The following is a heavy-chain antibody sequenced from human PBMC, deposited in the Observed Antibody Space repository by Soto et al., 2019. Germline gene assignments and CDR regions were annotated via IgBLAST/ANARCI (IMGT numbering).Heavy chain of an antibody. J-gene: IGHJ5*02. V-gene: IGHV3-30*03. CDR1: GFTFSSYG. D-gene: IGHD6-13*01. Sequence: GGSLILSCAASGFTFSSYGMHWVRQAPGKGLEWVAVISYDGSSTSYADSVKGRFTISRDNAKNTLYLQMNSLRAEDTAVYYCARDPSSWEGESWFDPWGQGTLVTVSS. CDR2: ISYDGSST. CDR3: ARDPSSWEGESWFDP.